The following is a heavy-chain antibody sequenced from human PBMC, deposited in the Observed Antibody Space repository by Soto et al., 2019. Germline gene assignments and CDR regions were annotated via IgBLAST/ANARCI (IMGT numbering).Heavy chain of an antibody. CDR1: GGTFSSYA. D-gene: IGHD3-16*01. V-gene: IGHV1-69*13. J-gene: IGHJ6*02. CDR3: ARRPYSYYYYGMDV. CDR2: IIPIFGTA. Sequence: ASVKVSCKASGGTFSSYAISWVRQAPGQGLEWMGGIIPIFGTANYAQKFQGRVTITADESTSTAYMELSSLRSEDTAVYYCARRPYSYYYYGMDVWGQGTTVTVSS.